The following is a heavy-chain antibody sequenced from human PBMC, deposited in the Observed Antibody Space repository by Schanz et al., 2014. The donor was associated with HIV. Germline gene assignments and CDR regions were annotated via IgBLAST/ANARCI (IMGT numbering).Heavy chain of an antibody. CDR1: GISLTNNA. CDR3: AKDRGSGSYYNVDFDY. V-gene: IGHV3-9*01. D-gene: IGHD3-10*01. J-gene: IGHJ4*02. Sequence: QVLESGGGLVQPGGSLRLSCAASGISLTNNAMTWVRPAPGKGLEWVSGISWNRGIIGYADSVKGRFTISRDNAKNSLYLQMNSLRAEDTALYYCAKDRGSGSYYNVDFDYWGQGTLVTVSS. CDR2: ISWNRGII.